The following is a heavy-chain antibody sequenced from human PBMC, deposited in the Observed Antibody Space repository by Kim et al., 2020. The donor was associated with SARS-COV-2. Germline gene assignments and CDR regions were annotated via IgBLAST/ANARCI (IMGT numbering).Heavy chain of an antibody. CDR3: ANLPPPYGDYEVGYYYYGMDV. CDR1: GFTFSSYG. CDR2: ISYDGSNK. V-gene: IGHV3-30*18. D-gene: IGHD4-17*01. Sequence: GGSLRLSCAASGFTFSSYGMHWVRQAPGKGLEWVAVISYDGSNKYYADSVKGRFTISRDNSKNTLYLQMNSLRAEDTAVYYCANLPPPYGDYEVGYYYYGMDVWGQGTTVTVSS. J-gene: IGHJ6*02.